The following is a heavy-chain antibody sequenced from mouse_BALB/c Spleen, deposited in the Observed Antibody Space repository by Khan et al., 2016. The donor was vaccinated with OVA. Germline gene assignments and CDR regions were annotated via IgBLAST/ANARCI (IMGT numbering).Heavy chain of an antibody. Sequence: VELVESGPGLVASSQSLSITCTVSGLSLTNHGVHWVRQPPGKGLEWLVVIWSDGSTNYNSVLKSRLSISKDNSKGQVFLKMNSLQTDDTAIYYCARWFDGYSSLYAVSYWGQGTSVTVSS. V-gene: IGHV2-6*02. CDR1: GLSLTNHG. CDR3: ARWFDGYSSLYAVSY. J-gene: IGHJ4*01. CDR2: IWSDGST. D-gene: IGHD2-3*01.